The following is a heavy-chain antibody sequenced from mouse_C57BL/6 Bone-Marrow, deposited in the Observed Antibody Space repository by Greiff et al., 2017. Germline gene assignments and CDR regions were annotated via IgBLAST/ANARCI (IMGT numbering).Heavy chain of an antibody. CDR2: IWSGGST. Sequence: VKLVESGPGLVQPSQSLSITCTVSGFSLTSYGVHWVRQSPGKGLEWLGVIWSGGSTDYNAAFISRLSISKDNSKSQVFFKMNSLQADDTAIYYCARMDLYAMDYWGQGTSVTVSA. CDR3: ARMDLYAMDY. CDR1: GFSLTSYG. J-gene: IGHJ4*01. V-gene: IGHV2-2*01.